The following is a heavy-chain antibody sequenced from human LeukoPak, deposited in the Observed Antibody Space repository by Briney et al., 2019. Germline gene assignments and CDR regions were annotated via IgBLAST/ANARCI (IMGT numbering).Heavy chain of an antibody. J-gene: IGHJ5*02. CDR2: IWYDGSNK. CDR1: GFTFSSYG. V-gene: IGHV3-33*01. D-gene: IGHD5-18*01. CDR3: ARDPTPNRWIQLWSGYNWFDP. Sequence: PGGSLRLSCAASGFTFSSYGMHWVRQAPGKGLEWVAVIWYDGSNKYYADSVKGRFTISRDNSKNTLYLQMNSLRAEDTAVYYCARDPTPNRWIQLWSGYNWFDPWGQGTLVTVSS.